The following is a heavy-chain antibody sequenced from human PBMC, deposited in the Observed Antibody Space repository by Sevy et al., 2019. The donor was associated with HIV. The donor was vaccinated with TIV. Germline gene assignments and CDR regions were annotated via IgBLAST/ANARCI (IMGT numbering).Heavy chain of an antibody. V-gene: IGHV3-30-3*01. Sequence: GGSLRLSCAASGFTFSSYAMHWVRQAPGKGLEWVAVISYDGSNKYYADSVKGRFTISRDNSKNTLYLKMNSLRAEDTAVYYWASVAVGVVVPAAMRVSGGWFDPWGQGTLVTVSS. J-gene: IGHJ5*02. CDR1: GFTFSSYA. CDR2: ISYDGSNK. D-gene: IGHD2-2*01. CDR3: ASVAVGVVVPAAMRVSGGWFDP.